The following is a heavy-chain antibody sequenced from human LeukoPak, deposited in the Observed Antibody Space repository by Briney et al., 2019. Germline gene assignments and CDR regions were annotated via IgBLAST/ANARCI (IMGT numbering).Heavy chain of an antibody. V-gene: IGHV3-66*01. Sequence: GGSLRLSCAASGFTVSSNYMSWVRQAPGKGLEWVSVIYSGGSTYYADSVKGRFTISRDNSKNTLYLQMNSLRAEDTAVYYCARGRDGYNFWDFDYWGQGTLVTVSS. CDR1: GFTVSSNY. J-gene: IGHJ4*02. CDR3: ARGRDGYNFWDFDY. D-gene: IGHD5-24*01. CDR2: IYSGGST.